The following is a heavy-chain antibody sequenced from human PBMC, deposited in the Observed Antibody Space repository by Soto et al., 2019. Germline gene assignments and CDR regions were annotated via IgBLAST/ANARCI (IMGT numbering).Heavy chain of an antibody. V-gene: IGHV4-31*03. Sequence: QVQLQESGPGLVKPSQTLSLTCTVSGDSISSDAYYWSWIRQHPGKGLEAIGYISDSRRTYYNPAVTSRLTISLDTSENQLSLKLTSVTAAYTVMYYCARARPYYDCAFDPWGQGTRVTVSS. CDR3: ARARPYYDCAFDP. CDR1: GDSISSDAYY. J-gene: IGHJ5*02. D-gene: IGHD3-22*01. CDR2: ISDSRRT.